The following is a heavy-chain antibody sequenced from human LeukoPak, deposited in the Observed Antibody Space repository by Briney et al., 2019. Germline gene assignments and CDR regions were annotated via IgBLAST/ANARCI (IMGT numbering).Heavy chain of an antibody. D-gene: IGHD2-2*03. CDR3: ASGYCSSTSCPDRDY. Sequence: SETLSLTCTVSGGSISSSSYYWGWIRQPPGKGLEWIGSIYYSGSTYYNPSLKSRVTISVDTSKNQFSLKLSSVTAADTAVYYCASGYCSSTSCPDRDYWGQGTLVTVSS. CDR1: GGSISSSSYY. V-gene: IGHV4-39*01. CDR2: IYYSGST. J-gene: IGHJ4*02.